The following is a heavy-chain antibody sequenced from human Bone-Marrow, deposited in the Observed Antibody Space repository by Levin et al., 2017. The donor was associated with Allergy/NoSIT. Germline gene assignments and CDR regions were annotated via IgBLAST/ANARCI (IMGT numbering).Heavy chain of an antibody. CDR2: INHSGST. V-gene: IGHV4-34*01. CDR3: ARASWEGSGYLPR. Sequence: SQTLSLTCAVYGGSFSGYYWSWIRQPPGKGLEWIGEINHSGSTNYNPSLKSRVTISVDTSKNQFSLKLSSVTAADTAVYYCARASWEGSGYLPRWGQGTLVTVSS. CDR1: GGSFSGYY. J-gene: IGHJ4*02. D-gene: IGHD3-9*01.